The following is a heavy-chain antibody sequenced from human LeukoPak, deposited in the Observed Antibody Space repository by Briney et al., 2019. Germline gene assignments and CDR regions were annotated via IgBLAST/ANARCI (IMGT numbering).Heavy chain of an antibody. D-gene: IGHD1-26*01. CDR1: GFTFSSYS. J-gene: IGHJ4*02. Sequence: GGSLRLSCAASGFTFSSYSINWVRQAPGKGLEWVSYISSTSSAIYYADSVKGRFTISRDNAKNSLYLQMNSLRAEDTAVYYCARDGWSYDYWGQGTLVTVSS. CDR3: ARDGWSYDY. V-gene: IGHV3-48*04. CDR2: ISSTSSAI.